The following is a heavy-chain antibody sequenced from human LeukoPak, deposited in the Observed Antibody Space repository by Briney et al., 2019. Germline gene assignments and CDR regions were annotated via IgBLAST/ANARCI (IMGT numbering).Heavy chain of an antibody. CDR1: GFTFSSYW. D-gene: IGHD2-8*01. Sequence: GGSLRLSCTASGFTFSSYWMSWVRQAPGKGLEWAANIKEDGTHKYYVGSVRGRFTISRDNAKNSLYLQMNSLRAEDTAIYYCAREARGTRAAFDVWGQGTMVTVFS. CDR3: AREARGTRAAFDV. J-gene: IGHJ3*01. CDR2: IKEDGTHK. V-gene: IGHV3-7*01.